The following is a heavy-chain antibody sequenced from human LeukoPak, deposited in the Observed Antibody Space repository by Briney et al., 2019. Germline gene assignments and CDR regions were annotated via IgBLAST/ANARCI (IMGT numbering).Heavy chain of an antibody. J-gene: IGHJ5*02. D-gene: IGHD3-22*01. V-gene: IGHV1-69*05. CDR2: IIPIFGTA. CDR1: GGTFSSYA. CDR3: ARGSVTMMYNWFDP. Sequence: SVKVSCKASGGTFSSYAISWVRQAPGQGLGWMRGIIPIFGTANYAQKFQGRVTITTDESTSTAYMELSSLRSEDTAVYYCARGSVTMMYNWFDPWGQGTLVTVSS.